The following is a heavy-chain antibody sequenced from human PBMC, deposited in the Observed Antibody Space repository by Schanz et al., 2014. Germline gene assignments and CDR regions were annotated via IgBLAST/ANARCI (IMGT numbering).Heavy chain of an antibody. D-gene: IGHD6-13*01. CDR1: GFSFTTYA. J-gene: IGHJ4*02. CDR3: AKSQGSSFDS. V-gene: IGHV3-23*04. CDR2: ISSGGGST. Sequence: EVQLAESGGGLVQPGGSLRLSCASSGFSFTTYAMSWVRQAPGKGLEWVSSISSGGGSTYYADSVKGRFTISSDNSKSTLYLQMSSLRAEDTAVYYCAKSQGSSFDSWGQGTLVTVSS.